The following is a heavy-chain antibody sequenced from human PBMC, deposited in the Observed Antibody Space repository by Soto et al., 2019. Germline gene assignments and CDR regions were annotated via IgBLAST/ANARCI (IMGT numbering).Heavy chain of an antibody. CDR3: VGGRGLLVGFDY. J-gene: IGHJ4*02. V-gene: IGHV4-34*01. CDR2: INYSGTT. D-gene: IGHD2-15*01. Sequence: QVQLEQWGPGLLKPSETLSLTCAVNGGSFSDYYWSWIRQSPGKGLEWIAEINYSGTTNYSPSLKIRVSMSVDTSKKQFSLELSPVAAAATAVYVCVGGRGLLVGFDYWRQGTLVTVSS. CDR1: GGSFSDYY.